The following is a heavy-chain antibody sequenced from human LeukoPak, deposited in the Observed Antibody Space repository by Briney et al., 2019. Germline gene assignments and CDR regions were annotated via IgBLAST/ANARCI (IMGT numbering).Heavy chain of an antibody. D-gene: IGHD3-3*01. CDR3: AKDGSITIFGVVHYYYYMDV. CDR1: GFTFSSYA. Sequence: GGSLRLSCAASGFTFSSYAMSWVRQAPGKGLEWVSAISGSGGSTYYADSVEGRFTISRDNSKNTLYLQMNSLRAEDTAVYYCAKDGSITIFGVVHYYYYMDVWGKGTTVTVSS. V-gene: IGHV3-23*01. CDR2: ISGSGGST. J-gene: IGHJ6*03.